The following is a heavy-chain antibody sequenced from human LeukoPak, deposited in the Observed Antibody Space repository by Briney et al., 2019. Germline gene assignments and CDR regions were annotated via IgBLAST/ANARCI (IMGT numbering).Heavy chain of an antibody. CDR2: ISSSSSYI. CDR1: GFTFSSYS. J-gene: IGHJ4*02. Sequence: PGGSLRLSCAASGFTFSSYSMNWVRQAPGKGLEWVSSISSSSSYIYYADSVKGRFTISRDNAKNSLYLQMNSLRAEDTAVYYCAKDKGFSGSYYYWGQGTLVTVSS. D-gene: IGHD1-26*01. V-gene: IGHV3-21*04. CDR3: AKDKGFSGSYYY.